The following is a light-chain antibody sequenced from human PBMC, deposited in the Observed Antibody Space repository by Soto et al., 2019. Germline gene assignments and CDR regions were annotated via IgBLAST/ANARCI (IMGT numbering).Light chain of an antibody. CDR3: QQYGSSYT. CDR2: GAS. CDR1: QSVRTND. J-gene: IGKJ2*01. Sequence: ENVLTQSPGTLSLSPGERATLSCRASQSVRTNDLAWYQQKPGQAPRLLFYGASTRVPGIPDRFSGSGSGTDFTLTISRLEPEDFVVYYCQQYGSSYTFGQGTQLEIK. V-gene: IGKV3-20*01.